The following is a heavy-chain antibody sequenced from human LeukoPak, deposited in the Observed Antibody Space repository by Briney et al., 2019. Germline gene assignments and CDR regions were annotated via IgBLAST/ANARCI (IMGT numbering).Heavy chain of an antibody. V-gene: IGHV3-11*04. CDR3: AELGITMIGGV. CDR1: GFTFSDYY. D-gene: IGHD3-10*02. CDR2: ISSSSTTI. Sequence: GGSLRLSCAASGFTFSDYYMSWIRQAPGKGLEWVSYISSSSTTIYYADSVKGRFTISRDNAKNSLYLQMSSLRAEDTAVYYCAELGITMIGGVWGKGTTVTISS. J-gene: IGHJ6*04.